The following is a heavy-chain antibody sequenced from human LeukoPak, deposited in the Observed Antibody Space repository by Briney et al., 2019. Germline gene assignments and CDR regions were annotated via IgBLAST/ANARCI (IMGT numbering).Heavy chain of an antibody. CDR3: ARDWYDSPDY. J-gene: IGHJ4*02. Sequence: PGGSLRLSCAASGFTFSSYWMHWVRQAPGKGLVWVSRIDTDGSSTNYADSVKSRFTISRDNAKNTLYLQMNSLRAEDTAVYYCARDWYDSPDYWGQGTLVTVSS. V-gene: IGHV3-74*01. CDR2: IDTDGSST. D-gene: IGHD3-22*01. CDR1: GFTFSSYW.